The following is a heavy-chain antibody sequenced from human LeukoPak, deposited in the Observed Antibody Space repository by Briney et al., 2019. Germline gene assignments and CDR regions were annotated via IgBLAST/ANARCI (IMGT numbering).Heavy chain of an antibody. CDR1: GGSISSYY. Sequence: PSETLSLTCTVSGGSISSYYWSWIRQPPGKGLEWIGYICYSGSTNYNPSLKSRVTISVDTSKNQFSLKLSSVTAADMAVYYCARDHNDFWSGYYMGDIWGQGTMVTVSS. V-gene: IGHV4-59*01. D-gene: IGHD3-3*01. J-gene: IGHJ3*02. CDR2: ICYSGST. CDR3: ARDHNDFWSGYYMGDI.